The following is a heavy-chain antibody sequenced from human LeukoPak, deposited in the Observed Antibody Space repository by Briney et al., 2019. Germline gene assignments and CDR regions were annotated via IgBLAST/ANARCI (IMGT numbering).Heavy chain of an antibody. D-gene: IGHD3-22*01. CDR3: ASGALYDSSGYYYVANY. CDR2: ISSSGSTI. Sequence: GGSLRLSCAASGFTFSSYEMNWVRQAPGKGLKWVSYISSSGSTIYYADSVKGRFTISRDNAKNSLYLQMDSLRAEDTAVYYCASGALYDSSGYYYVANYWGQGTLVTVSA. CDR1: GFTFSSYE. V-gene: IGHV3-48*03. J-gene: IGHJ4*02.